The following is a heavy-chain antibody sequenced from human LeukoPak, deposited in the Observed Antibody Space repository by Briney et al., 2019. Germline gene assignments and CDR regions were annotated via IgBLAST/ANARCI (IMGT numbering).Heavy chain of an antibody. CDR2: ISSSSSYI. Sequence: GRSLRLSCAASGFTFSSYSMNWVREPPGKGLEWVSSISSSSSYIYYADSVKGRFTISRDNAKNSLYLQMNSLRAEDTDVYYCARTYDSSGYYPYYFDYWGQGTLVTVSS. D-gene: IGHD3-22*01. CDR1: GFTFSSYS. J-gene: IGHJ4*02. CDR3: ARTYDSSGYYPYYFDY. V-gene: IGHV3-21*01.